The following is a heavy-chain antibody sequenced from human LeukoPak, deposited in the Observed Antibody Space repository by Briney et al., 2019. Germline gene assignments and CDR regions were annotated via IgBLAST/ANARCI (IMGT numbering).Heavy chain of an antibody. CDR3: ARVVRTATIFGVVITHYYYYYMDV. CDR1: GGSISSGGYY. Sequence: SQTLSLTCTVSGGSISSGGYYWSWIRQHPGKGLEWIGYIYYSGSTYYNPSFKSRVTISVDTSKNQFSLKLSSVTAADTAVYYCARVVRTATIFGVVITHYYYYYMDVWGKGTTVTVSS. J-gene: IGHJ6*03. CDR2: IYYSGST. D-gene: IGHD3-3*01. V-gene: IGHV4-31*03.